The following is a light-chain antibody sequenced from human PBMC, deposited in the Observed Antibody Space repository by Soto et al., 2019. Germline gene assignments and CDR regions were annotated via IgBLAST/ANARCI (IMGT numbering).Light chain of an antibody. V-gene: IGLV1-51*01. Sequence: QSVLTQPPSVSAAPGQKVTISCSGSSANIGGNYVSWYQHIPGTAPKLVIYDSDKGPSEIPDRFSGSKSGTSATLDITGLQTGDEADYYCGAWDGSLSVVLFGGGTKVTVL. CDR3: GAWDGSLSVVL. CDR2: DSD. CDR1: SANIGGNY. J-gene: IGLJ2*01.